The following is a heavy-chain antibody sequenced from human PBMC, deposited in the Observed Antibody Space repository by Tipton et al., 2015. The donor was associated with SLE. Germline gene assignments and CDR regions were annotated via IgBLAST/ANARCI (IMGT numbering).Heavy chain of an antibody. CDR3: ARLDIVVVVAATSAFDI. V-gene: IGHV4-34*01. Sequence: TLSLTCAVYGGSFSGYYWSWIRQPPGKGLEWIGEINHSGSTYYNPSLKSRVTISVDTSKNQFSLKLSSVTAADTAVYYCARLDIVVVVAATSAFDIWGQGTMVTVSS. CDR1: GGSFSGYY. CDR2: INHSGST. J-gene: IGHJ3*02. D-gene: IGHD2-15*01.